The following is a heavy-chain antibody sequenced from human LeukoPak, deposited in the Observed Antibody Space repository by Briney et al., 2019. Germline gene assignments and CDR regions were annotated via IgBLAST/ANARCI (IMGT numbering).Heavy chain of an antibody. CDR3: ARGGLLWFGESSNWFDP. D-gene: IGHD3-10*01. CDR1: GYSFTSYW. V-gene: IGHV5-51*01. J-gene: IGHJ5*02. Sequence: GESLKISCKGSGYSFTSYWIGWVRQIPGKGLEWLGIIYPGDSDTRYSPSFQGQVTISADKSISTAYPQWSSLKASDTAMYYCARGGLLWFGESSNWFDPWGQGTLVTVSS. CDR2: IYPGDSDT.